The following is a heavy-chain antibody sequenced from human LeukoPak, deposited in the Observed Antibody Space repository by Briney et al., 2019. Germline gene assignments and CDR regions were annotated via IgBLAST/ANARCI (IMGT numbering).Heavy chain of an antibody. J-gene: IGHJ6*03. CDR3: AREKSGTLTRAYYYIDV. CDR2: AYSGVNA. Sequence: SETLSLTCTVSGDSMHSYYWSWIRQSPEKGLEWIGRAYSGVNAYYNPSLQSRVTISVDKSNNQFSLDLASVTAADTALYYCAREKSGTLTRAYYYIDVWGKGITITVSS. D-gene: IGHD1-26*01. V-gene: IGHV4-4*07. CDR1: GDSMHSYY.